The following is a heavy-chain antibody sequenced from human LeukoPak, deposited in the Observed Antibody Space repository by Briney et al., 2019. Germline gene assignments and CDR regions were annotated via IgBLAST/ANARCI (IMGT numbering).Heavy chain of an antibody. V-gene: IGHV3-23*01. D-gene: IGHD3-16*01. J-gene: IGHJ3*02. CDR2: ISGDGGTT. Sequence: GRSLRLSCAASGFPFSNYAMSWVRQAPGKGLECVSVISGDGGTTYYADSVKGRFTISRDNAKNTLYLQMNSLRAEDTAVYYCARDPVGGDAFDIWGQGTMVTVSS. CDR3: ARDPVGGDAFDI. CDR1: GFPFSNYA.